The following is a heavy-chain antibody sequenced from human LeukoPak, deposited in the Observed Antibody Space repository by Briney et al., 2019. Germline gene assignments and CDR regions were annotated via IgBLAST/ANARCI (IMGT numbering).Heavy chain of an antibody. J-gene: IGHJ3*02. D-gene: IGHD2-8*01. Sequence: GGSLILSCAASGFSFSSYWLHWVRQAPGKGLVWVSHIKSDGSSTSYADSVKGRFTISRDNAKNTLYLQMNSLRVEDAAVYYCATVGGVSGRAFDMWGQGTVVTVSS. CDR3: ATVGGVSGRAFDM. CDR1: GFSFSSYW. CDR2: IKSDGSST. V-gene: IGHV3-74*01.